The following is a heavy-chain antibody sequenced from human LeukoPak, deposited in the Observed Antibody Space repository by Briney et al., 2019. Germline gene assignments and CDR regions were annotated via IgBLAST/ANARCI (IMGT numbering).Heavy chain of an antibody. Sequence: GRSLILSCAASGFTFSSYGMHWVRQAPGKGLEWVAVVWSDGSNEYYADSVKGRFTISRDNSKNTLYLQMNSLRAEDTAVYYCARSAAGFYYFDYWVQGTLVTVSS. D-gene: IGHD6-19*01. CDR1: GFTFSSYG. CDR3: ARSAAGFYYFDY. J-gene: IGHJ4*02. CDR2: VWSDGSNE. V-gene: IGHV3-33*01.